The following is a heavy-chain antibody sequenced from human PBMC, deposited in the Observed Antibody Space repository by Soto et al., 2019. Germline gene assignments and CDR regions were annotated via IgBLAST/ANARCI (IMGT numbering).Heavy chain of an antibody. V-gene: IGHV3-23*01. CDR2: ISGSGGST. CDR3: AKDRNGEFYYYGMDV. J-gene: IGHJ6*02. CDR1: GFTFSSYA. D-gene: IGHD4-4*01. Sequence: EVQLLESGGGLVQPGGSLRLSCAASGFTFSSYAMSWVRQAQGKGLEWVSAISGSGGSTYYADSVKGRFTISRDNSKNTLYLQMNSLRAEDTAVYYCAKDRNGEFYYYGMDVWGQGTTVTVSS.